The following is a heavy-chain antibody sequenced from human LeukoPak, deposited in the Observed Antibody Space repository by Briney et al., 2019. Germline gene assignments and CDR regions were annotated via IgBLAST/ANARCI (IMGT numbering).Heavy chain of an antibody. V-gene: IGHV3-21*01. J-gene: IGHJ4*02. CDR3: ARGGMRQYYFDY. CDR1: GFTFSSYS. Sequence: GGSLRFSCAASGFTFSSYSMNWVRQAPGKGLEWVSSISSSSSYIYYADSVKGRFTISRDNAKNSLYLQMNSLRAEDTAVYYCARGGMRQYYFDYWGQGTLVTVSS. CDR2: ISSSSSYI.